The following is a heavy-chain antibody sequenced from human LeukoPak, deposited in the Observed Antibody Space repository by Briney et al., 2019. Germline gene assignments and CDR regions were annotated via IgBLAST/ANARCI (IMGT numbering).Heavy chain of an antibody. Sequence: ASVKVSCKASGYTFTSYDTNWVRQATGQGLEWMGWMNPDSGNTGYAQKFQGRVTMTRNTSISTAYMELSSLRSEDTAVYYCASYLVADMDVWGQGTTVTVSS. CDR3: ASYLVADMDV. V-gene: IGHV1-8*01. D-gene: IGHD2/OR15-2a*01. CDR1: GYTFTSYD. CDR2: MNPDSGNT. J-gene: IGHJ6*02.